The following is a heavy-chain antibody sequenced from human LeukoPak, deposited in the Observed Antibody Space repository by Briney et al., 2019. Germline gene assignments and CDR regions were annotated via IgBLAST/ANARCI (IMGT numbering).Heavy chain of an antibody. CDR3: ARSRYSSSSRYFQH. CDR1: GGSISSYY. Sequence: SETLSLTCTVSGGSISSYYWSWIRQPPGKGLEWIGEINHSGSTNYNPSLKSRVTISVDTSKNQFSLKLSSVTAADTAVYYCARSRYSSSSRYFQHWGQGTLVTVSS. V-gene: IGHV4-34*01. CDR2: INHSGST. D-gene: IGHD6-6*01. J-gene: IGHJ1*01.